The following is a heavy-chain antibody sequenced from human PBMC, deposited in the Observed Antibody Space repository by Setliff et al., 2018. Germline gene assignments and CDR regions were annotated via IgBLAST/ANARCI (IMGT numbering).Heavy chain of an antibody. J-gene: IGHJ4*02. V-gene: IGHV4-39*07. CDR2: IYYSGST. CDR1: GGSISSSSYY. CDR3: ARTDDYYNFYAY. D-gene: IGHD3-3*01. Sequence: ASETLSLTCTVSGGSISSSSYYWGWIRQPPGKGLEWIGSIYYSGSTYYNPSLKSRVTISVDTSKNQFSLKLSSVTAADTAVYYCARTDDYYNFYAYWGQGTLVTVSS.